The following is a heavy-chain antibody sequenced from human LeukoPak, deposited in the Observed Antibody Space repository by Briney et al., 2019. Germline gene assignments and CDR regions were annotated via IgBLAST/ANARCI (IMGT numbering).Heavy chain of an antibody. CDR3: ARENPYVQ. J-gene: IGHJ4*02. V-gene: IGHV3-7*01. CDR2: IKQDGSQK. CDR1: GFTFSDYA. D-gene: IGHD1-14*01. Sequence: PGGSLRLSCAASGFTFSDYAMTWVRQAPGKGLEWVAKIKQDGSQKYYVDSVKGRFTISRDNAKNSLYLEMNSLRAEDTGVYFCARENPYVQWGQGTLVTVSS.